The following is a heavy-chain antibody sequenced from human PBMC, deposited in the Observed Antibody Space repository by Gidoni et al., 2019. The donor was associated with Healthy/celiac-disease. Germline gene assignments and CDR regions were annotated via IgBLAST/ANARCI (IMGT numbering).Heavy chain of an antibody. CDR1: GYTFTGYY. CDR2: INPSSGGT. D-gene: IGHD1-7*01. Sequence: QVQLVQSGAEVKKPGASVKVSCKASGYTFTGYYMHWVRQAPGQGLEWMGWINPSSGGTNYAQKFQGWVTMTRDTSISTAYMELSRLRSDDTAVYYCAREGKELADAFDIWGQGTMVTVSS. CDR3: AREGKELADAFDI. J-gene: IGHJ3*02. V-gene: IGHV1-2*04.